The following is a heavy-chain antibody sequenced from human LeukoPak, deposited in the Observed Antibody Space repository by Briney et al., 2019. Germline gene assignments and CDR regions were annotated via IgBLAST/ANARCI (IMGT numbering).Heavy chain of an antibody. Sequence: GSLRLSCAASGFTFIDYAMHWVRQAPGKGLEWVAVISYDGINKYYADSVRGRFTISRDNSKDTVYLQMNSLKDEETAVYYCAAVKNAFDIWGQGTMVTVSS. CDR2: ISYDGINK. CDR3: AAVKNAFDI. CDR1: GFTFIDYA. D-gene: IGHD6-19*01. J-gene: IGHJ3*02. V-gene: IGHV3-30-3*01.